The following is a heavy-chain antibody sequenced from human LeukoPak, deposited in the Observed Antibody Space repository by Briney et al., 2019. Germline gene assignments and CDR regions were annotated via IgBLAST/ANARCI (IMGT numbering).Heavy chain of an antibody. V-gene: IGHV3-7*01. J-gene: IGHJ6*03. D-gene: IGHD2-2*01. Sequence: GGSLRLSCAASGFTFSSYWMSWVRQAPGKGLEWVANIKQDGSEKYYVDSVKGRFTISRDNAKNSLYLQMNSLRAEDTAVYYCARDRCSSTSCYLGLIEYYYYMDVWGKGTTVTVSS. CDR1: GFTFSSYW. CDR2: IKQDGSEK. CDR3: ARDRCSSTSCYLGLIEYYYYMDV.